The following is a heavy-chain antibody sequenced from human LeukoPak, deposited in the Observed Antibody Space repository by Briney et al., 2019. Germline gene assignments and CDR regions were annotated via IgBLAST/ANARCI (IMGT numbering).Heavy chain of an antibody. CDR3: ARGGPYDILTVIDY. J-gene: IGHJ4*02. CDR1: GGSISSGGYY. V-gene: IGHV4-30-2*01. CDR2: IYHSGST. Sequence: SQTLSLTCTVSGGSISSGGYYWSWIRQPPGKGLEWIGYIYHSGSTYYNPSLKSRVTISVDRSKNQFSLKLSSVTAADTAVYYCARGGPYDILTVIDYWGQGTLVTVSS. D-gene: IGHD3-9*01.